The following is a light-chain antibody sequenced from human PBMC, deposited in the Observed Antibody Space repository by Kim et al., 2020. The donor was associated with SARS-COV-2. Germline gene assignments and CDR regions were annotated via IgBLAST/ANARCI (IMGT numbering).Light chain of an antibody. J-gene: IGKJ1*01. CDR3: QEYGTYSPWA. V-gene: IGKV1-5*03. Sequence: SVGDRVTITCRASEGIDNWLAWYQQKPGKAPSLLIYKTSILQTGVPSRFSGSGSGTQFTLTISSLQPDDFATYYCQEYGTYSPWAFGQGTKVDIK. CDR2: KTS. CDR1: EGIDNW.